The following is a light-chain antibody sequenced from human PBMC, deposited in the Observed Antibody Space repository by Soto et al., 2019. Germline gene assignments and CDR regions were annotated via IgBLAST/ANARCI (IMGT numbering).Light chain of an antibody. Sequence: TKMPNSPSSLSPFEGEKVPTTCKASKAISTYVNGNQQKPGKTPNYRIYAASNLETRVQSRFSGSGSGTKFTLTISRLQSEDIGTYYCQQYDNLPVTFGPGTKVNVK. V-gene: IGKV1-33*01. CDR1: KAISTY. CDR2: AAS. J-gene: IGKJ3*01. CDR3: QQYDNLPVT.